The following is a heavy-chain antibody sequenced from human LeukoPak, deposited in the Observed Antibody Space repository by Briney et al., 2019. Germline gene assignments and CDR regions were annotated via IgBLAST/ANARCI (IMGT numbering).Heavy chain of an antibody. V-gene: IGHV4-4*02. CDR3: ARGRARTYCSGGSCLGY. D-gene: IGHD2-15*01. Sequence: ETLSLTCAVSGLSISSSKWWSWVRQPPGKGVEGIGEIYHSGRTNYNPSLKSRVTISVDKSKNQYSLKLSSVTGADTAVYYCARGRARTYCSGGSCLGYWGQGTLVTVSS. CDR2: IYHSGRT. J-gene: IGHJ4*02. CDR1: GLSISSSKW.